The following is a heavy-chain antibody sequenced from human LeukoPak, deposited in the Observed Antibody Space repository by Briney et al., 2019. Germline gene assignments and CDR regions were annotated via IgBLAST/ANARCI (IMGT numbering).Heavy chain of an antibody. D-gene: IGHD6-13*01. CDR3: ARAWLAASDY. Sequence: SETLSLTCTVSGGSISTSNYYWGWIRQPPGKGLEWIGNIFYSGSTYYSPSLKSRVTISLDTSRNQFSLKLSSVTAADTAVYYCARAWLAASDYWGQGTLVTVSS. V-gene: IGHV4-39*07. CDR2: IFYSGST. J-gene: IGHJ4*02. CDR1: GGSISTSNYY.